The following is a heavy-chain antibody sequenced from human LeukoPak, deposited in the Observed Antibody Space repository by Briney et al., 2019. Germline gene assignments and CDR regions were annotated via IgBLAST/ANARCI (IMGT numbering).Heavy chain of an antibody. CDR2: ISGSGGST. CDR3: AKDGDSSGYYYVPVPRYFDY. D-gene: IGHD3-22*01. J-gene: IGHJ4*02. CDR1: GFTFSSYA. V-gene: IGHV3-23*01. Sequence: PGGSLRLSCAASGFTFSSYAMSWVRQAPGKGLEWVSAISGSGGSTYYADSVKGRFTISRDNSKNTLHLQMNSLRAEDTAVYYCAKDGDSSGYYYVPVPRYFDYWGQGTLVTVSS.